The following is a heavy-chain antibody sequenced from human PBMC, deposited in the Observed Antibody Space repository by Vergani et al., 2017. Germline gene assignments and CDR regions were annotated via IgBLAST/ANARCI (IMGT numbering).Heavy chain of an antibody. CDR2: IYWDDDK. V-gene: IGHV2-5*02. CDR3: AHSHMSYDCGDPGDFPPFDP. J-gene: IGHJ5*02. CDR1: GFSLSTSGVG. Sequence: QITLKESGPTLVKPTQTLTLTCTSSGFSLSTSGVGVGCIRQPPGQALEWLALIYWDDDKRYSPSLKSRLTITKDTSNNQVVLTMTNMDPVDTATYYGAHSHMSYDCGDPGDFPPFDPWGQGTLVTVSS. D-gene: IGHD4-17*01.